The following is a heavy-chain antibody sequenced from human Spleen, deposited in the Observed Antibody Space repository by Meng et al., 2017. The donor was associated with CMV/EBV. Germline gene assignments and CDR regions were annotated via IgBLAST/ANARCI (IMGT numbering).Heavy chain of an antibody. CDR3: ARGRTVRKLERRGGGDAFDI. CDR2: TYYRSKWYN. D-gene: IGHD1-1*01. CDR1: GDSVSSNSAA. Sequence: SQTLSLTCAISGDSVSSNSAAWNWIRQSPSRGLEWLGRTYYRSKWYNDYAISVKSRITINPDTSKNQFSLQLNSVTPEDTAVYYCARGRTVRKLERRGGGDAFDIWGQGTMVTVSS. V-gene: IGHV6-1*01. J-gene: IGHJ3*02.